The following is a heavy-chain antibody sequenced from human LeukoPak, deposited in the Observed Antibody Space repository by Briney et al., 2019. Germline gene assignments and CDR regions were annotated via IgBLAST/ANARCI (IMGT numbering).Heavy chain of an antibody. Sequence: GESLRLSCAASGFTFSSYWMSWVRQAPGKGLEWVANIKQDGSEKYYVDSVKGRFTISRDNAKNSLYLQMNSLRAEDTAVYYCARDLSGILPSPLFDYWGQGTLVTVSS. CDR3: ARDLSGILPSPLFDY. D-gene: IGHD1-26*01. CDR2: IKQDGSEK. CDR1: GFTFSSYW. V-gene: IGHV3-7*03. J-gene: IGHJ4*02.